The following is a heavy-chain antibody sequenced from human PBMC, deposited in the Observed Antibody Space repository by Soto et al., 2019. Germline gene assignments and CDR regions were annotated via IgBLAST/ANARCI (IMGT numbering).Heavy chain of an antibody. D-gene: IGHD6-19*01. V-gene: IGHV3-74*01. CDR1: GFTFSSYW. Sequence: QPGGSLRLSCAASGFTFSSYWMHWVRQAPGKGLVWDSRINSDESSTSYADSVKGRFTISRDNAKNTLYLQVESLRAEDTAVYYCARGIAWGWDHWGQGTLVTVSS. CDR3: ARGIAWGWDH. CDR2: INSDESST. J-gene: IGHJ4*02.